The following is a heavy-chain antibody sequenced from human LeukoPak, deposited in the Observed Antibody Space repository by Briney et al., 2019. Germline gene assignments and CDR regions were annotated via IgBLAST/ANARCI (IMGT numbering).Heavy chain of an antibody. V-gene: IGHV4-59*01. Sequence: SETLSLTCTVSGGSISSYYWSWIRQPPGKGLEWIGYIYYSGSANYNPSLKSRVTILVDTSKNQFSLRLSSVTAADTAVYYCARRYGSGSSGTFDYWGQGTLVTVSS. CDR3: ARRYGSGSSGTFDY. J-gene: IGHJ4*02. CDR2: IYYSGSA. CDR1: GGSISSYY. D-gene: IGHD3-10*01.